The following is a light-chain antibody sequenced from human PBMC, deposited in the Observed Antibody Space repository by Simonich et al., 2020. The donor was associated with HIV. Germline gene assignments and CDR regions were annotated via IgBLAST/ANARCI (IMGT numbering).Light chain of an antibody. Sequence: IQLTQSPSFLSASVGDRVTITCRASQDISIYLAWYQQKPGKAPNLLISAASTLQSGVPSRFRGSGSGTEFTLTISSLQPEDFATYYCQQFNSYPYTFGLGTKLEIK. CDR3: QQFNSYPYT. V-gene: IGKV1-9*01. J-gene: IGKJ2*01. CDR2: AAS. CDR1: QDISIY.